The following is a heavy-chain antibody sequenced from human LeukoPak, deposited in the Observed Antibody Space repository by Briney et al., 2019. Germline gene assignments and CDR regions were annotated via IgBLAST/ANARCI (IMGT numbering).Heavy chain of an antibody. V-gene: IGHV4-34*01. CDR3: ARGVSAL. CDR2: INHSGST. CDR1: GFTFSSYG. J-gene: IGHJ4*02. Sequence: PGGSLRLSCAASGFTFSSYGMHWVRQAPGKGLEWIGEINHSGSTNYNPSLKSRVTISVDTSKNQFSLKLSSVTAADTAVYYCARGVSALWGQGTLVTVSS. D-gene: IGHD5/OR15-5a*01.